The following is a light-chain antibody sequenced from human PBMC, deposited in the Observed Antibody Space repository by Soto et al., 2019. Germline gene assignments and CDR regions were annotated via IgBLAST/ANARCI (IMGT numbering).Light chain of an antibody. V-gene: IGKV3-20*01. CDR2: DAS. J-gene: IGKJ4*01. CDR3: QQYASSPLT. Sequence: EIVLTQAPGILSLSPGERATLSCRASQSVSSSYLAWYQQKPGQAPRLLIYDASSRATGIPDRFSGSGSGTDFTLTISRLQPEDFAVYYCQQYASSPLTFGGGTKVDI. CDR1: QSVSSSY.